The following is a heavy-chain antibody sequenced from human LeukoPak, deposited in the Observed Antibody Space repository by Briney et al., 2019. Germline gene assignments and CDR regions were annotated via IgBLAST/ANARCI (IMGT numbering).Heavy chain of an antibody. CDR1: GATFGNYA. J-gene: IGHJ5*02. CDR2: IIPMSGTA. D-gene: IGHD6-13*01. CDR3: ARSYRSSWNWFDP. Sequence: SVKVSCKASGATFGNYAITWVRQAPGQGLECMGRIIPMSGTASYAQKFQGRVTITADRSTSTAYMEVSSLRSEDTAVYYCARSYRSSWNWFDPWGQGTLVTVSS. V-gene: IGHV1-69*06.